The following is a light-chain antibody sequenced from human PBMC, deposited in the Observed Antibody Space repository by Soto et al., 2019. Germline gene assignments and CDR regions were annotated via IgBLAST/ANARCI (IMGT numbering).Light chain of an antibody. Sequence: QSVLTQPPSVSGAPGQRVTISCTGSSSNIGAGYDVHWYQQLPGTAPKLLIYGNSNRPSGVPDRFSGSKSGTSASPAITGLQAEDEADYYCQSYDSSLSVWVFGGGTQLTVL. J-gene: IGLJ3*02. CDR1: SSNIGAGYD. V-gene: IGLV1-40*01. CDR3: QSYDSSLSVWV. CDR2: GNS.